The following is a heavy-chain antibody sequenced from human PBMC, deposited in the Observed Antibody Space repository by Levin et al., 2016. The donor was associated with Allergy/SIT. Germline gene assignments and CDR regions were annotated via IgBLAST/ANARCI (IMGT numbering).Heavy chain of an antibody. V-gene: IGHV3-74*01. CDR2: INSDGSST. CDR3: ARVSRITIFGVVLPPDYMDV. J-gene: IGHJ6*03. CDR1: GFTFSSYW. Sequence: GESLKISCAASGFTFSSYWMHWVRQAPGKGLVWVSRINSDGSSTSYXDSVKGRFTISRDNAKNTLYLQMNSLRAEDTAVYYCARVSRITIFGVVLPPDYMDVWGKGTTVTVSS. D-gene: IGHD3-3*01.